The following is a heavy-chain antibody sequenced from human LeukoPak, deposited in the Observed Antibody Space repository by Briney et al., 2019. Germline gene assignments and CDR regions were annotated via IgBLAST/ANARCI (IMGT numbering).Heavy chain of an antibody. V-gene: IGHV1-18*01. CDR2: ISGYNGNT. CDR1: GYTFSSYG. Sequence: GASVKVSRKASGYTFSSYGITWVRQAPGQGLEWMGWISGYNGNTNYAQKFQGRVTMTTDTSTTTAYMELRSLRSDDTALYYCVSQVDITMALPDYWGQGTLVTVSS. D-gene: IGHD5-18*01. CDR3: VSQVDITMALPDY. J-gene: IGHJ4*02.